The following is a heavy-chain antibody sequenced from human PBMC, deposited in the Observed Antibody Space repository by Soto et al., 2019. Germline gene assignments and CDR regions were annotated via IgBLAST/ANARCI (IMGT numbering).Heavy chain of an antibody. Sequence: QPGGSLRLSCAASGFTFSSYAMSWVRQAPGKGLEWVSAISGSGGSTYYADSVKGRFTISRDNSKNTLYLQMNSLRAEGTAVYYCAKDHRRTGYNWNYGYYWGQGTLVNVSS. CDR3: AKDHRRTGYNWNYGYY. CDR1: GFTFSSYA. D-gene: IGHD1-7*01. J-gene: IGHJ4*02. CDR2: ISGSGGST. V-gene: IGHV3-23*01.